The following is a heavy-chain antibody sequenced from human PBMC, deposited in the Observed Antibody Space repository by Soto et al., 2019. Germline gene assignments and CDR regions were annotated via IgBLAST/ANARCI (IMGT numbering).Heavy chain of an antibody. V-gene: IGHV3-23*01. D-gene: IGHD6-13*01. CDR2: ISGSGGST. J-gene: IGHJ4*02. CDR1: GFTFSSYA. Sequence: GGSLRLSCAASGFTFSSYAMSWVRQAPGKGLEWVSAISGSGGSTYCADSVKGRFTISRDNSKNTLYLQMNSLRAEDTAVYYCAKDRGSSSWHYRGLFDYWGQGTLVTVSS. CDR3: AKDRGSSSWHYRGLFDY.